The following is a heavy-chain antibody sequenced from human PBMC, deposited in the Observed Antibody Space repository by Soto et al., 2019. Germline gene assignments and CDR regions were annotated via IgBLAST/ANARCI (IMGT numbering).Heavy chain of an antibody. D-gene: IGHD3-22*01. V-gene: IGHV3-21*06. CDR2: ISASRTYI. Sequence: GGSLRLSCATSGFTFNSYGMNWVRQAPGKGLEWVSSISASRTYIYYADSVKGRFTISRDSAKNSLYLQMNSLRAEDTAVYYCARAYYYDPPGAFDIWGQGTMVTVS. J-gene: IGHJ3*02. CDR1: GFTFNSYG. CDR3: ARAYYYDPPGAFDI.